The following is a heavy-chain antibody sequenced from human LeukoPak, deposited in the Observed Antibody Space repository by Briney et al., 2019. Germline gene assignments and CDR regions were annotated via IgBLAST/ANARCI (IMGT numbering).Heavy chain of an antibody. J-gene: IGHJ3*02. CDR2: ISSNGGST. V-gene: IGHV3-64*01. CDR1: GFTFSSYA. Sequence: GGSLRLSCAASGFTFSSYAMHWVRQAPGKGLEYVSAISSNGGSTYYANSVKGRFTISRDNSKNTLYLQMGSLRAEDMAVYYCARGDHDAFDIWGQGTMVTVSS. CDR3: ARGDHDAFDI.